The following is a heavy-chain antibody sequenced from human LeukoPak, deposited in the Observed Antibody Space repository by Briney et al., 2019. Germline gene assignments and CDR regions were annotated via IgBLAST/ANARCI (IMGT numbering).Heavy chain of an antibody. CDR3: ARDMVRGVGWFDP. D-gene: IGHD3-10*01. Sequence: SETLSPTCTVSGGSISGFYWYWLRQPPGKGLEWIGYIFHSGNTKYNPSLKSRVTISVDTPKNQFSLKLTSVTAADTAVYYCARDMVRGVGWFDPWGQGTLVTVSS. CDR1: GGSISGFY. CDR2: IFHSGNT. J-gene: IGHJ5*02. V-gene: IGHV4-59*12.